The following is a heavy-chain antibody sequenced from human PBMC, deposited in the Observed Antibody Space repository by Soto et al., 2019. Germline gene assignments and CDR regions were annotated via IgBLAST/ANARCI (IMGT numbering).Heavy chain of an antibody. V-gene: IGHV1-46*01. Sequence: XSVKVSCNASGYTLTSYYMGWVRQAPGQGLEWMGIINPSGGSTSYAQKFQGRVTMTRDTSTSTVYMELSSLRSEDTAVYYCARERIAAAGTRGAFDIWGQGTMVTVSS. CDR1: GYTLTSYY. CDR2: INPSGGST. J-gene: IGHJ3*02. D-gene: IGHD6-13*01. CDR3: ARERIAAAGTRGAFDI.